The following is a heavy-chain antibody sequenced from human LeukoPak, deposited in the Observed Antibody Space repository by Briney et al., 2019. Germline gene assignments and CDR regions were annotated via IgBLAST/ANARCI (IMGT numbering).Heavy chain of an antibody. J-gene: IGHJ6*03. CDR3: VRARYCNCLPGEYSYYMDV. Sequence: PGGSLRLSCAASGFTFSSYSMNWVRQAPGKGLEWVSYISSGSGTIYYADSVKGRFTISRDNAKNSLYLRMNSLRVEDTAVYYCVRARYCNCLPGEYSYYMDVWGKGTTVTVSS. V-gene: IGHV3-48*01. CDR2: ISSGSGTI. CDR1: GFTFSSYS. D-gene: IGHD2-15*01.